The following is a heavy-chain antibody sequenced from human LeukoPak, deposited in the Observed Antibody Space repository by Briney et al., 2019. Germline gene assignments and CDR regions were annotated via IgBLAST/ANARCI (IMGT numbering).Heavy chain of an antibody. CDR2: IFTVGTT. CDR1: GFSVSSNY. Sequence: RGSMRLSCAASGFSVSSNYMNWVRQAPGKGLEWDSAIFTVGTTYYAASVKGRFTISRDNSKNTLYLQMNSLRAEDTAVYYCARDKLGSGYSSDFDYWGQGTLVTVSS. V-gene: IGHV3-66*02. CDR3: ARDKLGSGYSSDFDY. D-gene: IGHD6-19*01. J-gene: IGHJ4*02.